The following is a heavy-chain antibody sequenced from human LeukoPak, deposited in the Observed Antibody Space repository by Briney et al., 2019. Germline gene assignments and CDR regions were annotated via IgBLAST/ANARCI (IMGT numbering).Heavy chain of an antibody. CDR3: AREDIVVVPAPRRGAFDI. CDR1: GFTFSSYG. J-gene: IGHJ3*02. V-gene: IGHV3-33*01. Sequence: GGSLRLSCAASGFTFSSYGMHWVRQAPGKGLEWVAVIWYDGSNKYYADSVKGRFTISRDNSKNTLYLQMNSLRAEDTAVYYCAREDIVVVPAPRRGAFDIWGQGTMVTASS. D-gene: IGHD2-2*01. CDR2: IWYDGSNK.